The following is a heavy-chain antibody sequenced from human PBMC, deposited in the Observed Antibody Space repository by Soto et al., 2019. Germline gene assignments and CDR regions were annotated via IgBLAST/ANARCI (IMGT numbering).Heavy chain of an antibody. J-gene: IGHJ4*02. CDR2: TSDNGGAT. V-gene: IGHV3-23*01. CDR1: GFTFGSYA. CDR3: ANILSSSRTGQ. D-gene: IGHD1-1*01. Sequence: EVQLLESGGDLVQPGGSLRLSCAASGFTFGSYAMSWVRQAPGKGLEWVASTSDNGGATNYADSVQGRFTMSRDNSRNSLYLEMNRLRVEDTAIYYWANILSSSRTGQWGQGTLVSVSP.